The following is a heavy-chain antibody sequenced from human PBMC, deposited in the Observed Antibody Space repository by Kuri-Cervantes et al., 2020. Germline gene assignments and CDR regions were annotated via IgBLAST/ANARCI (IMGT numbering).Heavy chain of an antibody. V-gene: IGHV1-24*01. J-gene: IGHJ6*03. CDR1: GYTLTELS. CDR3: ARDQRRKLYSNYYYYYYYMDV. D-gene: IGHD4-11*01. CDR2: VDPEDGET. Sequence: ASVKVSCKVSGYTLTELSMHWVRQAPGKGLEWMGGVDPEDGETIYAQKFQGRVTMTEDTSTDTAYMELRSLRSDDTAVYYCARDQRRKLYSNYYYYYYYMDVWGKGTTVTVSS.